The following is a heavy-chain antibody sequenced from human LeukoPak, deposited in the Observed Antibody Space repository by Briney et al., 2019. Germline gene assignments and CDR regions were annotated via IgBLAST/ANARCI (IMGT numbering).Heavy chain of an antibody. V-gene: IGHV3-21*01. CDR1: GFTFSSYG. CDR2: ISRSSAYI. CDR3: ASFPPYMVRTDAFDI. D-gene: IGHD3-10*01. Sequence: GGSLRLSCGASGFTFSSYGMHWVRQAPGKGLEWVSSISRSSAYIYYADSVKGRFTISRDNAKNSLYLQMNSLRAEDTAVYYCASFPPYMVRTDAFDIWGQGTMVTVSS. J-gene: IGHJ3*02.